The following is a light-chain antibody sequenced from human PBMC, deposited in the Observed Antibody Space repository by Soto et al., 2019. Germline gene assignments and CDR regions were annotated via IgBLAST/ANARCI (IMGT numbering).Light chain of an antibody. CDR1: PGVSANN. J-gene: IGKJ1*01. CDR3: LQDYDSPRA. V-gene: IGKV3D-7*01. Sequence: THFPITLSIFPRERATLSCRARPGVSANNSAWYQHQAGETPRLLIYGASSRATGIPDRFSGSASGTDFTLTISSLQPEDFATYYCLQDYDSPRAFDLGTKVDI. CDR2: GAS.